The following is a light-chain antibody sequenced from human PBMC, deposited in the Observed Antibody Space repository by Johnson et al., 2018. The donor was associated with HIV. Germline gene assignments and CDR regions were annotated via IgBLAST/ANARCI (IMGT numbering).Light chain of an antibody. V-gene: IGLV1-51*01. J-gene: IGLJ1*01. CDR1: SSNIGNNY. CDR3: GTWDSSLSAYV. CDR2: DSY. Sequence: HSVLTQPPSVSAAPGQKVTISCYGSSSNIGNNYVSWYQQLPGTAPKLLIYDSYKRPSGIPDRFSGSKSGTSATLGITGLQTGDEADYYCGTWDSSLSAYVFGTGTKVTVL.